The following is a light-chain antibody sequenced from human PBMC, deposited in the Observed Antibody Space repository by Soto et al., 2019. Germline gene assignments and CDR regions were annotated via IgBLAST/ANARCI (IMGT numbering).Light chain of an antibody. CDR2: GAS. Sequence: EIVLTQSPATLSLSPGERATLSCRASQSVSRYLAWYQQKPGQAPRLLIYGASNRATGIPARFSGSGSGTDFTLTISSLEPEDFALYYCQQRSNWPITFGQGTRLEIK. CDR3: QQRSNWPIT. J-gene: IGKJ5*01. CDR1: QSVSRY. V-gene: IGKV3-11*01.